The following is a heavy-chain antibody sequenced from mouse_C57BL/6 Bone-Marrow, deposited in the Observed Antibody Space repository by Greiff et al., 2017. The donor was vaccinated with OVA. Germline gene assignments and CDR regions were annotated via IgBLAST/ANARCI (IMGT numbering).Heavy chain of an antibody. Sequence: QVQLQQSGPELVKPGASVKISCKASGYTFTDYYINWVKQRPGQGLEWIGWIFPACGSTYYNEKFKGKATLTVDKYSSTAYMLLGCLTSEDSAVYVCARAERTAQATFAYWGQGTLVTVSA. D-gene: IGHD3-2*02. V-gene: IGHV1-75*01. CDR3: ARAERTAQATFAY. CDR1: GYTFTDYY. CDR2: IFPACGST. J-gene: IGHJ3*01.